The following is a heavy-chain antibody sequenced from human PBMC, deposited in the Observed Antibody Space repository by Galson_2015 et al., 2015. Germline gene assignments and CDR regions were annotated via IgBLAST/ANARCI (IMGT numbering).Heavy chain of an antibody. J-gene: IGHJ6*03. CDR2: IYYSGST. Sequence: LSLTCTVSGGSISSYYWRWIRQPPGKGLEWIGYIYYSGSTNYNPSLKSRVTISVDTSKNQFSLKLSSVTAADTAVYYCARLSGGYSYGYYYYMDVWGKGTPVTVSS. CDR3: ARLSGGYSYGYYYYMDV. D-gene: IGHD5-18*01. CDR1: GGSISSYY. V-gene: IGHV4-59*08.